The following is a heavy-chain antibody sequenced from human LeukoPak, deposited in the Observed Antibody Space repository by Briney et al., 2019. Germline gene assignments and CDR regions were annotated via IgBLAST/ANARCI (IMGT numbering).Heavy chain of an antibody. V-gene: IGHV3-9*01. CDR3: GKTDYYDSSGYHYYFDY. CDR2: ISWNSGSI. J-gene: IGHJ4*02. CDR1: GFTFDDYA. D-gene: IGHD3-22*01. Sequence: GGSLRLSCAASGFTFDDYAMHWVRQAPGKGLEWVSGISWNSGSIGYADSVKGRFTISRDNAKNSLYLQMNGLRAEDTALYYCGKTDYYDSSGYHYYFDYWGQGTLVTVSS.